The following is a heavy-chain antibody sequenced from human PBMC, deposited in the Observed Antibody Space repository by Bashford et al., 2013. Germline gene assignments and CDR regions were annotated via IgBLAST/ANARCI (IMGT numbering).Heavy chain of an antibody. CDR2: ISGSGGST. D-gene: IGHD1-26*01. V-gene: IGHV3-23*01. J-gene: IGHJ4*02. CDR1: GFTFSSYA. CDR3: AREYSGRYSSLDY. Sequence: GGSLRLSCAASGFTFSSYAMSWVRQAPGKGLEWVSAISGSGGSTYYADSVKGRFTISRDNSKNSLFLQMNSLRVDDTAVYYCAREYSGRYSSLDYWGQGALVTVSS.